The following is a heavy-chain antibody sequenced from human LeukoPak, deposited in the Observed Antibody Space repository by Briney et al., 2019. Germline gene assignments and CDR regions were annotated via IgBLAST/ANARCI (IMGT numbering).Heavy chain of an antibody. J-gene: IGHJ3*02. CDR1: GFTFSSYW. V-gene: IGHV3-7*01. CDR2: IKQDGSEK. Sequence: GGSLRLSCAASGFTFSSYWMSWARQAPGKGLEWVANIKQDGSEKFYVDSVKGRFTISRDNAKNSLFLQMDSLRAEDTAVYYCAGQTTVTRGAFDIWGQGTMVTVSS. CDR3: AGQTTVTRGAFDI. D-gene: IGHD4-17*01.